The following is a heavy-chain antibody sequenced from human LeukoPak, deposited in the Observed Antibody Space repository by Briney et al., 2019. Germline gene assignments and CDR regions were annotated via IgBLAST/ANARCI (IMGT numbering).Heavy chain of an antibody. D-gene: IGHD3-9*01. J-gene: IGHJ5*02. CDR2: MNPNSGNT. CDR1: GYTFTSYD. CDR3: ARGRDILTGYSSDNWFDP. V-gene: IGHV1-8*01. Sequence: GASVTVSCKASGYTFTSYDINWVRQAPGQGLEWMGWMNPNSGNTGYAQKFQGRVTMTRNTSISTAYMELSSLRSEDTAVYYCARGRDILTGYSSDNWFDPWGQGTLVTVSS.